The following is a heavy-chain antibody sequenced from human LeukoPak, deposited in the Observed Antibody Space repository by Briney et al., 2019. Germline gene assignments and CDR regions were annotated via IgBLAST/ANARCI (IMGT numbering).Heavy chain of an antibody. J-gene: IGHJ4*02. CDR3: ANDQRYSGYDWGFDY. CDR1: GFTFSSYA. V-gene: IGHV3-23*01. D-gene: IGHD5-12*01. CDR2: ISGSGGNT. Sequence: GGSLRLSCAASGFTFSSYAMNWVRQAPGKGLEWVSTISGSGGNTYYADSVKGRFTISRDNSKNTLYLQMNSLRAEDTAVYYCANDQRYSGYDWGFDYWGQGTLVTVSS.